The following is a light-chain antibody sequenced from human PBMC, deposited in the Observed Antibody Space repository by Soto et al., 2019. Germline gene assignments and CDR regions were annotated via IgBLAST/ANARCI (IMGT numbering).Light chain of an antibody. CDR2: NAS. J-gene: IGKJ1*01. CDR3: SQNNSYWT. Sequence: DIPMTQSPSTLSVSVGDRATLTCRASQSISSWLAWYQQKPGKAPKLLIYNASSVASGVPTRFSGSGSGTDFIPTISLLKADYFAYYYNSQNNSYWTFGQGTKVEIK. V-gene: IGKV1-5*03. CDR1: QSISSW.